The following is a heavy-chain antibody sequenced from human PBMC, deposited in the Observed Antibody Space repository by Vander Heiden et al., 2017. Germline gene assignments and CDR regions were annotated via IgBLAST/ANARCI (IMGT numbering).Heavy chain of an antibody. Sequence: QLQLQESGPGLVKPSETLSLTCTVSGGSISSSSYYWGWIRQPPGKGLEWIGSIYYSGSTYYNPSLKSRVTISVDTSKNQFSRKLSSVTAADTAVYYCARLRIAVGGYYFDYWGQGTLVTVSS. CDR1: GGSISSSSYY. CDR2: IYYSGST. D-gene: IGHD6-19*01. V-gene: IGHV4-39*01. J-gene: IGHJ4*02. CDR3: ARLRIAVGGYYFDY.